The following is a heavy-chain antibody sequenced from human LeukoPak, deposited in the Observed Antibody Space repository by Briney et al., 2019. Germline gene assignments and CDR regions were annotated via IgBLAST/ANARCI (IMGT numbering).Heavy chain of an antibody. D-gene: IGHD6-13*01. CDR1: GFTFTSYS. J-gene: IGHJ4*02. CDR2: ISSGSSYI. CDR3: ARARDGSSWNYFDY. Sequence: GGSLRLSCAASGFTFTSYSMTWVRQAPGKGLEWVSSISSGSSYIYYGDSVKGRFTISRDNAKNSLYLQMNSLRAEDTAVYYCARARDGSSWNYFDYWGQGTLVTVSS. V-gene: IGHV3-21*01.